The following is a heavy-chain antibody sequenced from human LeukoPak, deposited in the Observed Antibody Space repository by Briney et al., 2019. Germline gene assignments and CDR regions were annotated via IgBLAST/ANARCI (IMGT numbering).Heavy chain of an antibody. V-gene: IGHV3-33*01. D-gene: IGHD2-15*01. CDR1: GFNFSNYG. CDR2: IWYDGSYK. CDR3: ARGRVVEVAPIDY. J-gene: IGHJ4*02. Sequence: GGSLRLSCAASGFNFSNYGIHWVRQAPGKGLEWVAVIWYDGSYKFYADTVKGRFTISRDNSKNTVDLQMSSLRDEDTAVYYCARGRVVEVAPIDYWGQGTLVAVSS.